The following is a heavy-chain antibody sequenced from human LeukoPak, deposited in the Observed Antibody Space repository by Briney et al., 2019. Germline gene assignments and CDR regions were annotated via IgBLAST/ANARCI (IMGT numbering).Heavy chain of an antibody. D-gene: IGHD3-10*01. CDR3: ATPPPGSARGGHPLDFGARGPLAPVP. J-gene: IGHJ5*02. CDR2: ICCGGST. Sequence: SETLSLTCTVSGASISYNYWSWIRQPPGMGLEWLGYICCGGSTNYNPSLSSRVTISEDTSKNQFSLSLSSVTAADTAVYYCATPPPGSARGGHPLDFGARGPLAPVPWG. CDR1: GASISYNY. V-gene: IGHV4-59*08.